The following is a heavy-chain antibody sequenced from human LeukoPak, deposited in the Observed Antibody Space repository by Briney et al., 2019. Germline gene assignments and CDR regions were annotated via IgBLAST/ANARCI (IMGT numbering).Heavy chain of an antibody. CDR2: ISAYNGNT. Sequence: ASVKVSCKASGYTFTCYGISWVRHAPGQGLERMGWISAYNGNTTYAQKLQGRVTMTIDTSTTTAYMELRSLRSDNTAVYYCASPNYYYDSSGYADAFDIWGQGTMVTVSS. CDR1: GYTFTCYG. D-gene: IGHD3-22*01. J-gene: IGHJ3*02. V-gene: IGHV1-18*01. CDR3: ASPNYYYDSSGYADAFDI.